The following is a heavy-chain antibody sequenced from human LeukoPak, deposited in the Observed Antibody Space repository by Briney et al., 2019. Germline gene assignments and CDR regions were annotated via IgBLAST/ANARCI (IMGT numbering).Heavy chain of an antibody. D-gene: IGHD3-3*01. CDR3: ARGHEYDFWSGRNENYYMDV. CDR2: IIPIFGTA. CDR1: GGTFSSYA. Sequence: GASVKVSCKASGGTFSSYAISWVRQAPGQGLEWMGGIIPIFGTANYAQKFQGRVTITTDESTSTAYMELSSLRSEDTAVYYCARGHEYDFWSGRNENYYMDVWGKGTTVTVSS. V-gene: IGHV1-69*05. J-gene: IGHJ6*03.